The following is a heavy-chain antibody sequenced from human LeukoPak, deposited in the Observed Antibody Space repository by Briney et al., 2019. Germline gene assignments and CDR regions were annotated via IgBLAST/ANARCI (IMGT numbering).Heavy chain of an antibody. Sequence: AGRSLRLSCAASGFTFSSYAMHWVRQAPGKGLEWVANIKQGGSEKYYVDSVKGRFTISRDNAKNSLYLQMNSLRAEDTAVYYCARWRFGELSYFDYWGQGTLVTVSS. CDR1: GFTFSSYA. J-gene: IGHJ4*02. CDR2: IKQGGSEK. D-gene: IGHD3-10*01. V-gene: IGHV3-7*03. CDR3: ARWRFGELSYFDY.